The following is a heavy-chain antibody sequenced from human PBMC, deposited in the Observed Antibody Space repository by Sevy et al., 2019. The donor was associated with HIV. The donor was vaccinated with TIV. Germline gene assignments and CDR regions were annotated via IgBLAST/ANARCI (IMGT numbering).Heavy chain of an antibody. CDR2: ISGSGTRT. D-gene: IGHD3-22*01. Sequence: GGSLRLSCAVSGFSFDSYGMTWVRQAPGKGLEWVSAISGSGTRTYYADSVKGRFIISRDNSKNTLDLQMNSLRAEDTANYCWAKGGGGHYDPDEIAYYFYYYNMDVWGKGTTVTVSS. V-gene: IGHV3-23*01. J-gene: IGHJ6*03. CDR3: AKGGGGHYDPDEIAYYFYYYNMDV. CDR1: GFSFDSYG.